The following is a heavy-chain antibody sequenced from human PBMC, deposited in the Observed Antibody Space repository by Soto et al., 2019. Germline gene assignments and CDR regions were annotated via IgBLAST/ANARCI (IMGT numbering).Heavy chain of an antibody. J-gene: IGHJ5*02. CDR1: GFTFNNAW. CDR3: TTAIVVPRFDP. V-gene: IGHV3-15*01. D-gene: IGHD2-2*01. CDR2: IKSKTDGGTT. Sequence: GGSLRLSCAASGFTFNNAWMNWVRQAPGKGLEWVGRIKSKTDGGTTDYAAPVKGRFTISRDDSRNTLYLQMNSLKTEDTAVYSCTTAIVVPRFDPWGQGTLVTVSS.